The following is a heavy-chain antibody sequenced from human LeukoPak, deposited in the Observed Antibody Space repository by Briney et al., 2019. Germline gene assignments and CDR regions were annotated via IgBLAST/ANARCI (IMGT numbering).Heavy chain of an antibody. CDR1: GGSISSYY. Sequence: KPSETLSLTCTVSGGSISSYYWSWIRQPAGKGLEWIGRIYTSGSTNYNPSLKSRVTMSVDTSKNQFSLKLSSVTAADTAVYYCARDPYDSSGYYYYWFDPWGQGTLVTVSS. CDR3: ARDPYDSSGYYYYWFDP. V-gene: IGHV4-4*07. J-gene: IGHJ5*02. CDR2: IYTSGST. D-gene: IGHD3-22*01.